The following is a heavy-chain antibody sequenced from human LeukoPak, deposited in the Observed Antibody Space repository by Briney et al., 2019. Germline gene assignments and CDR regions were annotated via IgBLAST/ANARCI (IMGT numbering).Heavy chain of an antibody. CDR3: AKEGLDLDFWSGYYIDY. CDR2: IRYDGSNK. CDR1: GFTFSSYG. D-gene: IGHD3-3*01. V-gene: IGHV3-30*02. Sequence: GGSLRLSCAASGFTFSSYGMHWVRQAPGEGLEWVAFIRYDGSNKYYADSVKGRFTISRDNSKNTLYLQMNSLRAEDTAVYYCAKEGLDLDFWSGYYIDYWGQGTLVTVSS. J-gene: IGHJ4*02.